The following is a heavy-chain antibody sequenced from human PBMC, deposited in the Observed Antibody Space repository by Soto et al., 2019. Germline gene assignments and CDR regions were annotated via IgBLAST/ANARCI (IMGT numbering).Heavy chain of an antibody. J-gene: IGHJ4*02. CDR1: GGSISSSSYY. D-gene: IGHD1-26*01. CDR3: ARHQAPELLSIEQYYFDY. Sequence: SETLSLTCTVSGGSISSSSYYWGWIRQPPGKGLEWIGSIYYSGSTYYNPSLKSRVTISVDTSKNQFSLKLSSVTAADTAVYYCARHQAPELLSIEQYYFDYWGQGTLVTVSA. CDR2: IYYSGST. V-gene: IGHV4-39*01.